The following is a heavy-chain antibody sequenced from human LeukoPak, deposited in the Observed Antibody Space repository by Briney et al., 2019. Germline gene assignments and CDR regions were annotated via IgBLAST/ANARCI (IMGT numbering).Heavy chain of an antibody. J-gene: IGHJ4*02. CDR3: AKDISEEQLGDPFDY. V-gene: IGHV3-9*01. CDR2: ISWNSGSI. CDR1: GFTFDDYA. Sequence: GGSLRLSCAASGFTFDDYAMHWVRQAPGKGLEWVSGISWNSGSIGYADSVKGRFTISRDNAKNSLYLQMNSLRAEDTALCYCAKDISEEQLGDPFDYWGQGTLVTVSS. D-gene: IGHD6-13*01.